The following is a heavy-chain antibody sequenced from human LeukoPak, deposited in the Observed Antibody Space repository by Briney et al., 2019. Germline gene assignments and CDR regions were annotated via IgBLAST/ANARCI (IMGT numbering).Heavy chain of an antibody. D-gene: IGHD3-10*01. Sequence: ASVKVSCKASGYTFTGYYMHWVRQAPGQGLEWMGWINPNSGGTNYAQKFQGWVTMTRDTSTSTAYMELSRLRSDDTAVYYCARGGHITMVRGVLPIDPWGQGTLVTVSS. J-gene: IGHJ5*02. CDR3: ARGGHITMVRGVLPIDP. CDR1: GYTFTGYY. CDR2: INPNSGGT. V-gene: IGHV1-2*04.